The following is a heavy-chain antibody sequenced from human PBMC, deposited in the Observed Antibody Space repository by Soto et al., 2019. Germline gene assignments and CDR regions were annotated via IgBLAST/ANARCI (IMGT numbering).Heavy chain of an antibody. D-gene: IGHD4-17*01. CDR2: ISSSGSTI. Sequence: PGGSLRLSCAASGFTFSSYEMNWVRQAPGKGLEWVSYISSSGSTIYYADSVKGRFTISRDNAKNSLYLQMNSLGAEDTAVYYCARDDYGDYMSPYYYYGMDVWGQGTTVTVSS. V-gene: IGHV3-48*03. CDR1: GFTFSSYE. CDR3: ARDDYGDYMSPYYYYGMDV. J-gene: IGHJ6*02.